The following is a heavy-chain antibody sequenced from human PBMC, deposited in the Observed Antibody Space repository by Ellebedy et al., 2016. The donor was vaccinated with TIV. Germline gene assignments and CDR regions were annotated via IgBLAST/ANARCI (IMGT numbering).Heavy chain of an antibody. CDR1: GYTFTKYG. Sequence: ASVKVSCKASGYTFTKYGISWVRQAPGQGLEWMGWISGYNGDTNYAQKFQGRVTMTIETSTNTVYMELRNPSFDDTAVYYCTRGFYEKFDPWGQGTPVTVS. V-gene: IGHV1-18*04. D-gene: IGHD5/OR15-5a*01. J-gene: IGHJ5*02. CDR2: ISGYNGDT. CDR3: TRGFYEKFDP.